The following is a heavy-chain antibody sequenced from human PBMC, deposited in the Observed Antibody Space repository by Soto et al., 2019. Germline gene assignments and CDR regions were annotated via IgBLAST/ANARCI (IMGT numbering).Heavy chain of an antibody. D-gene: IGHD6-13*01. CDR1: GGSISSGGYY. CDR2: IYYSGST. J-gene: IGHJ4*02. Sequence: TLSLTCTVSGGSISSGGYYWSWIRQHPGKGLEWIGYIYYSGSTYYNPSLKSRVTISVDTSKNQFSLKLSSVTAADTAVYYCARGVSSSWYPVFDYWGQGTLVTVSS. V-gene: IGHV4-31*02. CDR3: ARGVSSSWYPVFDY.